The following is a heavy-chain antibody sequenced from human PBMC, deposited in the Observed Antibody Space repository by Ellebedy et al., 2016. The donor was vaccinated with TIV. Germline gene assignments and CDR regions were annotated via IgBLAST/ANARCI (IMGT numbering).Heavy chain of an antibody. CDR2: IYYSGDT. CDR1: GGSLSRSSYY. Sequence: PGGSLRLSCTVSGGSLSRSSYYWGWFRQPPGKGLEWIGNIYYSGDTDYNPSLKSRVTISVDTSKNQFSLNLRSVTAADTAVYYCARNPPTYNWVDSWGQGTLVTVSS. V-gene: IGHV4-39*01. CDR3: ARNPPTYNWVDS. J-gene: IGHJ5*01.